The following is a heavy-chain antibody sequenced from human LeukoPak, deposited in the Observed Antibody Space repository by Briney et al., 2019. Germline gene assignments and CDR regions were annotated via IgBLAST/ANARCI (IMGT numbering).Heavy chain of an antibody. J-gene: IGHJ4*02. V-gene: IGHV4-34*01. CDR1: GGSFSGYY. CDR2: INHSGST. Sequence: TSETLPLTCAVYGGSFSGYYWSWIRQPPGKGLEWIGEINHSGSTNYNPSLKSRVTISVDTSKNQFSLKLSSVTAADTAVYYCARGLFWSGYYHFDYWGQGTLVTVSS. D-gene: IGHD3-3*01. CDR3: ARGLFWSGYYHFDY.